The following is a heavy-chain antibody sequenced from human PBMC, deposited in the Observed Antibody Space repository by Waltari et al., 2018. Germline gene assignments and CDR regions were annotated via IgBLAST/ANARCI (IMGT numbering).Heavy chain of an antibody. CDR2: FYYTGST. D-gene: IGHD4-17*01. CDR3: ARDDYGDYSGRFFQH. V-gene: IGHV4-30-4*08. J-gene: IGHJ1*01. Sequence: QVQLQESGPGLVKPSQTLSLSCTVSGDSITSGDYYWSWIHQPPGKGLEWIGNFYYTGSTYYNPSLESRVSISVDTSNKQFSLKLRSVTAADTAIYFCARDDYGDYSGRFFQHWGQSALVTVSS. CDR1: GDSITSGDYY.